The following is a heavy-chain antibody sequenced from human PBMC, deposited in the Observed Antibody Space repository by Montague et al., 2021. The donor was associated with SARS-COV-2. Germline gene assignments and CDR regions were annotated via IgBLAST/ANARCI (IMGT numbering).Heavy chain of an antibody. CDR1: GGSFSDYH. Sequence: SETQSLTCAVYGGSFSDYHWNWIRQCPGGGLEWIGQINYGGSTKYNPSPRSRVTISIATSKTQFSLKLTSVTAADTAVSYCARGAPGYWGQGTLVTVSS. V-gene: IGHV4-34*01. CDR2: INYGGST. CDR3: ARGAPGY. D-gene: IGHD1-1*01. J-gene: IGHJ4*02.